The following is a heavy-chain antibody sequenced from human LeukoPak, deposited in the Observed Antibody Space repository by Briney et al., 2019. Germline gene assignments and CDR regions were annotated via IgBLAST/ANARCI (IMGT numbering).Heavy chain of an antibody. CDR2: IYYSGST. D-gene: IGHD3-22*01. V-gene: IGHV4-31*03. CDR3: ARVYYDSSGYPFDY. CDR1: GGSISSGGYY. J-gene: IGHJ4*02. Sequence: PSETLSLTRTVSGGSISSGGYYWSWIRQHPGKGLEWIGYIYYSGSTYYNPSLKSRVTISVDTSKNQFSLKLSSVTAADTAVYYCARVYYDSSGYPFDYWGQGTLVTVSS.